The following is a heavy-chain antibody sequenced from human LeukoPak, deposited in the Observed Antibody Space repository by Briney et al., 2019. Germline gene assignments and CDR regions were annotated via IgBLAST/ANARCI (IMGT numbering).Heavy chain of an antibody. CDR3: AKWGCRGGDCYPFDY. Sequence: PGGSLRLSCAASGFSFNSYAMSWVRQAPGKGLEWVSAISGSGGRTYYADSVKGRFTISRDNSNNTLYLQMNSLRAEDTAVYYCAKWGCRGGDCYPFDYWGQGTLVTVSS. J-gene: IGHJ4*02. CDR2: ISGSGGRT. V-gene: IGHV3-23*01. D-gene: IGHD2-21*02. CDR1: GFSFNSYA.